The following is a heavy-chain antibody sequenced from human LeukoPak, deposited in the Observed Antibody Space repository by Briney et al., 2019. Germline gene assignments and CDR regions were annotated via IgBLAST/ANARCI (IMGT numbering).Heavy chain of an antibody. V-gene: IGHV3-21*01. Sequence: PGGSLRLSCAASGFTFSSYSMNWVRQAPGKGLEWVSSISSSSSYIYYADSVKGRFTISRDNAKNSLYLQMNSLRAEDTAVYYCAREPGYCSGGSCYSAIDYWGQGTLVTVSS. D-gene: IGHD2-15*01. CDR2: ISSSSSYI. CDR3: AREPGYCSGGSCYSAIDY. CDR1: GFTFSSYS. J-gene: IGHJ4*02.